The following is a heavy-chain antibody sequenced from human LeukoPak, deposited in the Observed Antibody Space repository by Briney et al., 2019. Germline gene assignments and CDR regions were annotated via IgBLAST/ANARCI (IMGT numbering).Heavy chain of an antibody. Sequence: ASVKVSCKASGYTFTSYGISWVRQAPGQGLEWMGWISANNGDTDYPPKLQDRVTMTTDTYTSTAYMELRSLRSDDTAMYYCARESHETREDYWGQGTLVTVSS. CDR1: GYTFTSYG. CDR2: ISANNGDT. J-gene: IGHJ4*02. CDR3: ARESHETREDY. D-gene: IGHD1-1*01. V-gene: IGHV1-18*01.